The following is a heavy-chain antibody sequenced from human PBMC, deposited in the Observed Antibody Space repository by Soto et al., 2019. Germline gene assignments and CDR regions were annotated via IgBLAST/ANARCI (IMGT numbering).Heavy chain of an antibody. V-gene: IGHV3-23*01. D-gene: IGHD2-15*01. CDR1: GVTFSSYA. CDR2: IDGSGFDT. J-gene: IGHJ1*01. CDR3: AKEILAAAYAATSAFYF. Sequence: EVQLLESGGGLVHPGGSLKLACRVSGVTFSSYAMGWVRQTPETGLEWVSGIDGSGFDTSYADSVKGRFTISRDNSENALYLHMNNLRAEDTARYYCAKEILAAAYAATSAFYFWCPGTLVTVTS.